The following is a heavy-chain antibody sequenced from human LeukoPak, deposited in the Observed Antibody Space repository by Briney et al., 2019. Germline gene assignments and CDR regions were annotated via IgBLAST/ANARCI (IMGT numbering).Heavy chain of an antibody. D-gene: IGHD6-19*01. J-gene: IGHJ4*02. CDR2: MNPNSGNT. V-gene: IGHV1-8*03. Sequence: ASVKVSCKASGYTFTSYDINWVRQATGQGLEWMGWMNPNSGNTGYAQKFQGRVTITRNTSISTAYMELSSLRSEDTAVYYCARGHSSGWYGFSMYYFDYWGQGTLVTVSS. CDR3: ARGHSSGWYGFSMYYFDY. CDR1: GYTFTSYD.